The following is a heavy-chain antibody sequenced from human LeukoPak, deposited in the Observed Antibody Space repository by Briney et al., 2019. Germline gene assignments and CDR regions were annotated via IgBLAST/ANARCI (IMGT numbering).Heavy chain of an antibody. D-gene: IGHD2-15*01. J-gene: IGHJ2*01. CDR1: GGSISSGDYY. CDR3: ARDRGKYCSGGSCYAINWYFDL. V-gene: IGHV4-30-4*01. CDR2: IYYSGST. Sequence: SETLSLTCTVSGGSISSGDYYCSWIRQPPGKGLEWIGYIYYSGSTYYNPSLKSRVTISVDTSKNQFSLKLSSVTAADTAVYYCARDRGKYCSGGSCYAINWYFDLWGRGTLVTVSS.